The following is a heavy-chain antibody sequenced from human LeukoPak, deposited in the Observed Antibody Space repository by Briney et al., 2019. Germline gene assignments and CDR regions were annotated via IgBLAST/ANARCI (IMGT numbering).Heavy chain of an antibody. V-gene: IGHV1-2*02. CDR3: ARDLSITMVRAPFY. J-gene: IGHJ4*02. CDR1: GYTFTGYY. CDR2: INPKSGGT. Sequence: GASVKVSCKASGYTFTGYYMHWVRQAPGQGLEWMGWINPKSGGTNYAQKFQGRVTMTRDTSISTAFMELSRLRSDDMAVYYCARDLSITMVRAPFYWGPGTPVTVSS. D-gene: IGHD3-10*01.